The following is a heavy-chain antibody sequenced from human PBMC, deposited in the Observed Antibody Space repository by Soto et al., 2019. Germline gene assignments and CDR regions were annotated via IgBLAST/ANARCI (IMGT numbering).Heavy chain of an antibody. J-gene: IGHJ4*02. CDR3: ARGEAGIAAAPKDFDY. V-gene: IGHV4-34*01. CDR2: INHSGST. D-gene: IGHD6-13*01. CDR1: GGSFSGYY. Sequence: SETLSLTCAVYGGSFSGYYWSWIRQPPGKGLEWIGEINHSGSTNYNPSLKSRVTISVDTSKNQFSLKLSSVTAADTAVYYCARGEAGIAAAPKDFDYWGQGTLVTVSS.